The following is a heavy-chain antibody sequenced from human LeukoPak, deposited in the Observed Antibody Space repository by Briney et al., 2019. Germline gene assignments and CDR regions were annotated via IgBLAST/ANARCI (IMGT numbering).Heavy chain of an antibody. D-gene: IGHD6-19*01. CDR2: ISGSGDST. V-gene: IGHV3-23*01. Sequence: PGGSLRLSCEASGFTFNNYAMSWVRQAPGKGLGWVSAISGSGDSTYYTDSVKGRFSISRDNSKNTLYLQMNSLRAEDTAVYYCAKENSIPVAGTSGDYYYYGMDVWGKGTTVTVSS. CDR3: AKENSIPVAGTSGDYYYYGMDV. J-gene: IGHJ6*04. CDR1: GFTFNNYA.